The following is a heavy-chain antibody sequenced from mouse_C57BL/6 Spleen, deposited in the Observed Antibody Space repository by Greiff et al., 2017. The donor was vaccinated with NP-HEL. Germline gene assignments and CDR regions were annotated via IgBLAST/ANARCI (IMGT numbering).Heavy chain of an antibody. CDR3: ARGGGLYDAMDY. D-gene: IGHD3-1*01. J-gene: IGHJ4*01. CDR1: GYTFTSYW. Sequence: VQLQQPGAELVKPGASVKLSCKASGYTFTSYWMHWVTQRPGQGLEWIGMIHPNSGSTNYNEKFKSKATLTVDKSSSTAYMQLSSLKAEDSAGYYCARGGGLYDAMDYWGQGTSVTVSS. CDR2: IHPNSGST. V-gene: IGHV1-64*01.